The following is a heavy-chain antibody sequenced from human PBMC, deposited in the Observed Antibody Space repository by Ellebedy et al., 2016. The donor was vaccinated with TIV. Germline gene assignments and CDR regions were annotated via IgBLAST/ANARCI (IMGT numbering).Heavy chain of an antibody. J-gene: IGHJ3*01. V-gene: IGHV3-7*01. CDR2: INQDGSET. D-gene: IGHD4-17*01. CDR1: GFTFSSYW. Sequence: GESLKISCAAPGFTFSSYWMSWVRQAPGKGLEWVANINQDGSETYHVDSLKGRFTISRDNAKNSLFLQMNSLGADDTAVYYCATDGSYGDYRSPTHAFEFWGQGTLVTVSS. CDR3: ATDGSYGDYRSPTHAFEF.